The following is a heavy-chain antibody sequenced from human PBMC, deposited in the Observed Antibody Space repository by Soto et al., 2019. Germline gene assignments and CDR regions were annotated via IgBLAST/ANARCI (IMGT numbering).Heavy chain of an antibody. V-gene: IGHV4-34*01. D-gene: IGHD3-3*01. CDR1: GGSFNDYY. CDR2: INHSGST. Sequence: QVQLQQWGAGLLKPSETLSLTCAVYGGSFNDYYWSWIRQPPGKGLEWIGEINHSGSTNYNPSLQSRVTMSVDTSKNQFSLRLSAVAAADTAVYYCAGGRDTIFGVVSYFYSGMDAWGHGTTVSVSS. J-gene: IGHJ6*02. CDR3: AGGRDTIFGVVSYFYSGMDA.